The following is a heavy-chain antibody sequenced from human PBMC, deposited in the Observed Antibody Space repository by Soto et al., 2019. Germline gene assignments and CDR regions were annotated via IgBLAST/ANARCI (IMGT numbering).Heavy chain of an antibody. CDR1: GGTFSSHS. D-gene: IGHD2-15*01. CDR3: ARERKGYCSGGSCYSMAY. CDR2: IIPILGIT. J-gene: IGHJ4*02. Sequence: SVKVSCKASGGTFSSHSVSWVRQAPGQGLEWVGRIIPILGITNYAQKFQGRVTITADKSTRTAYMELSSLSSDDTAVYYCARERKGYCSGGSCYSMAYWGQGTLVTVSS. V-gene: IGHV1-69*04.